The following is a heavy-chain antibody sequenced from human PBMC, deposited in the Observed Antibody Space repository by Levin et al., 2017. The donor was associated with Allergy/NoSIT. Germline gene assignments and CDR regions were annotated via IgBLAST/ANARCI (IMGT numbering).Heavy chain of an antibody. CDR2: IYYSGST. V-gene: IGHV4-61*01. CDR1: GGSVSSGSYY. CDR3: ARGYCSGGSCYELIGWIDY. J-gene: IGHJ4*02. D-gene: IGHD2-15*01. Sequence: GSLRLSCTVSGGSVSSGSYYWSWIRQPPGKGLEWIGYIYYSGSTNYNPSLKSRVTISVDTSKNQFSLKLSSVTAADTAVYYCARGYCSGGSCYELIGWIDYWGQGTLVTVSS.